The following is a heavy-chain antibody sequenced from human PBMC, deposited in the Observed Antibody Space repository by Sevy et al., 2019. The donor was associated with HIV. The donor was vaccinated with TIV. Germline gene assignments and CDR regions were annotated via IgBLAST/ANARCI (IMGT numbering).Heavy chain of an antibody. V-gene: IGHV3-23*01. J-gene: IGHJ3*01. CDR3: AKALNPALESMIEVVLRTLKGFDV. Sequence: GGSLRLSCAASGFTFNTHAMTWVRQAPGKGLEWVSVISGPGLSTYYADSVKGRFTISRDNSKNTLYLQMNSLRADETATYYGAKALNPALESMIEVVLRTLKGFDVWGQGTMVTVSS. CDR1: GFTFNTHA. D-gene: IGHD3-22*01. CDR2: ISGPGLST.